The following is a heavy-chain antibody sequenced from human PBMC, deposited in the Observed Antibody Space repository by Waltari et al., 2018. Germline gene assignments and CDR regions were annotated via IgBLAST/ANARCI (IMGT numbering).Heavy chain of an antibody. CDR3: ARQGPTSMVYAIGYNDY. D-gene: IGHD2-8*01. CDR1: GGSISSSSYY. Sequence: QLQLTESGPGLVKPSETVSVTCTVSGGSISSSSYYWGWIRQPPGKGLEWIGSIYYSGSTYYNPSLKSRVTISVDTSKNQFSLKLSSVTAADTAVYYCARQGPTSMVYAIGYNDYWGQGTLVTVSS. CDR2: IYYSGST. V-gene: IGHV4-39*01. J-gene: IGHJ4*02.